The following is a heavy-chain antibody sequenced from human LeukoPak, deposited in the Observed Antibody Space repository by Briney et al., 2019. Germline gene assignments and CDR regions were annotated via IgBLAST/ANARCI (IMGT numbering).Heavy chain of an antibody. CDR1: GFTFHGYA. CDR2: ISWNSVTI. V-gene: IGHV3-9*03. Sequence: QPGGSLRLSCAASGFTFHGYAMHWVRQAPGKGLEWVSGISWNSVTIVYADSVKGRFTISRDNAKNSLYLQMNSLRAEDMALYYCAKDEFVASDFTGAFDIWGQGTMVTVSS. J-gene: IGHJ3*02. D-gene: IGHD2-8*02. CDR3: AKDEFVASDFTGAFDI.